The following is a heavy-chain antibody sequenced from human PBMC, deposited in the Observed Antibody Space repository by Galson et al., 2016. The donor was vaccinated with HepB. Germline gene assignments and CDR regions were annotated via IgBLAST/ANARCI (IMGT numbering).Heavy chain of an antibody. D-gene: IGHD6-19*01. Sequence: QSGAEVKKPGESLKISCKGSGYSFTSYWIGWVRQMPGKGLEWMGIIYPGDSDTRYGPSFQGQVTISADKSISTAYLQWSSLKASDTAMYYCARLGSPREQWLKYWYFDLWGRGTLVTVSS. CDR2: IYPGDSDT. CDR3: ARLGSPREQWLKYWYFDL. V-gene: IGHV5-51*01. CDR1: GYSFTSYW. J-gene: IGHJ2*01.